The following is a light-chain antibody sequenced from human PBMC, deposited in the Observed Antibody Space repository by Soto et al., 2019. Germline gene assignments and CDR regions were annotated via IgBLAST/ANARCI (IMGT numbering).Light chain of an antibody. Sequence: QPVLTQPPSASASLGASVKLTCTLSSGHSSYPIAWHQKQPEKGPRYLMDLNNDGSHTKGDGIPDRFSGSSSGAERYLIISSLQSEDEADYYCAAWDDSLNGWVFGGGTKLTVL. J-gene: IGLJ3*02. CDR2: LNNDGSH. CDR1: SGHSSYP. CDR3: AAWDDSLNGWV. V-gene: IGLV4-69*01.